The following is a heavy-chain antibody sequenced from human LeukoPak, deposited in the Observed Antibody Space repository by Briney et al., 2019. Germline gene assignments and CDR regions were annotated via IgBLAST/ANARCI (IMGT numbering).Heavy chain of an antibody. J-gene: IGHJ5*02. D-gene: IGHD6-19*01. CDR2: ISAYNGNT. Sequence: ASVKVSCKASGYTFTSYGISWVRQAPGQGLEWMGWISAYNGNTNYAQKLQGRVTMTTDTSTSTAYMELRSLRSDDTAVYYCARDKAATVAGPRNWFDPWGQGTLSPSPQ. V-gene: IGHV1-18*01. CDR1: GYTFTSYG. CDR3: ARDKAATVAGPRNWFDP.